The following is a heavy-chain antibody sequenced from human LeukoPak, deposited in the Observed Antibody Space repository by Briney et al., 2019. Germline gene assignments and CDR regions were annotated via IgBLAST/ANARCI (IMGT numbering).Heavy chain of an antibody. CDR1: GFIFSTYA. J-gene: IGHJ6*03. V-gene: IGHV3-23*01. Sequence: GGSLRLSCAASGFIFSTYAMSWVRQAPGKGLEWLSTIGGGGRDTFYADSVKGRFTVSRDNSKNTLYLQMSSLRAEDTAVYFCAKNRGANYYNYYMDVWGKGTTVTVSS. CDR2: IGGGGRDT. CDR3: AKNRGANYYNYYMDV. D-gene: IGHD4/OR15-4a*01.